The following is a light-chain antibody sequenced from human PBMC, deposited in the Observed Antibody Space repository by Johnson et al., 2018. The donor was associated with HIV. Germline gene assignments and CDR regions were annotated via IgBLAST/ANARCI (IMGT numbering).Light chain of an antibody. J-gene: IGLJ1*01. V-gene: IGLV1-51*01. CDR3: GTWDSSLSAGGV. CDR1: SSNIGNNY. CDR2: DNN. Sequence: QSVLTQPPSVSAAPGQKVTISCSGSSSNIGNNYVSWYQQLPGTAPKLLIYDNNKRPSGIPDRFSGSKSGTSATLDITGLQTGDEADYYCGTWDSSLSAGGVFGTGPKVTVL.